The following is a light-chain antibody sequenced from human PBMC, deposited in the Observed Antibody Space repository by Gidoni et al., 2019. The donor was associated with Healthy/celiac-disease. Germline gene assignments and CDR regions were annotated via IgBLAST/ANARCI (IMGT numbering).Light chain of an antibody. CDR3: QQYDNLPPYT. Sequence: DIQMTQSPSSLSASVVDRVTITCQASQDISNYLNWYQQKPGKAPKLLIYDASNLETGVPSRFSGSGSGTDFTFTISSLQPEDIATYYCQQYDNLPPYTFGGGTKVEIK. V-gene: IGKV1-33*01. CDR1: QDISNY. CDR2: DAS. J-gene: IGKJ4*01.